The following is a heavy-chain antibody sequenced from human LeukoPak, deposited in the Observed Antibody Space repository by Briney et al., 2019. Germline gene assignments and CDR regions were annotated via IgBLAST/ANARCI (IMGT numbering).Heavy chain of an antibody. CDR2: ISAYNGNT. J-gene: IGHJ6*02. V-gene: IGHV1-18*01. Sequence: ASVKVSCKASGYTFTNYGISWVRQAPGQGIEWMGWISAYNGNTNYAQKLQGRVIMTTDTSTNTAYMELRSLRSDDTAVYYCARVEFGESSSYDMDAWGQGTTVTVSS. D-gene: IGHD3-10*01. CDR3: ARVEFGESSSYDMDA. CDR1: GYTFTNYG.